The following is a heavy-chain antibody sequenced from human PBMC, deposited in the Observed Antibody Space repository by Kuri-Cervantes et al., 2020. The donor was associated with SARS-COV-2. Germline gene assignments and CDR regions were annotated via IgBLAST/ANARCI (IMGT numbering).Heavy chain of an antibody. CDR1: GDSISSVDSS. J-gene: IGHJ5*02. Sequence: SETLSLTCAVSGDSISSVDSSWSWLRQPPGKGLEWIGYIYRDGKTYYSPSLTSRVTISVDRSKNQFFLQLTSVTAADTAVYYCARLIHVAAVPDPWGQGTLVTVSS. D-gene: IGHD2-21*02. CDR3: ARLIHVAAVPDP. CDR2: IYRDGKT. V-gene: IGHV4-30-2*01.